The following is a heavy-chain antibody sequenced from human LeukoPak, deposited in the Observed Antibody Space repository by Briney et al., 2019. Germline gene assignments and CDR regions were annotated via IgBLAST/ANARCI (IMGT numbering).Heavy chain of an antibody. CDR3: ANSRISLGYWYFDL. CDR2: ISGSGGST. V-gene: IGHV3-23*01. Sequence: GGSLRLSCAASGFTYSSCAMSWVRQAPGKGLEWVSAISGSGGSTYYADSVKGRFTISRDNSKNTLYLQMNSLRAEDTAVYYCANSRISLGYWYFDLWGRGTLVTVSS. D-gene: IGHD2-15*01. J-gene: IGHJ2*01. CDR1: GFTYSSCA.